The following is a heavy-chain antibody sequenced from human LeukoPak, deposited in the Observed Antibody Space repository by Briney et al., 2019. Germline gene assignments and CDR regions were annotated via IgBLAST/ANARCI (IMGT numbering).Heavy chain of an antibody. CDR1: GGSISSNNW. CDR2: IYHSGSP. Sequence: PSETLSLTCAVSGGSISSNNWWGWVRQPPGQGLEWIGEIYHSGSPNYNPSLKSRVTISVDKSRNHFSLNLSSVTAADTAVYYCARVNINNWHSCDYWGQGTLVTVSS. D-gene: IGHD1-1*01. V-gene: IGHV4-4*02. J-gene: IGHJ4*02. CDR3: ARVNINNWHSCDY.